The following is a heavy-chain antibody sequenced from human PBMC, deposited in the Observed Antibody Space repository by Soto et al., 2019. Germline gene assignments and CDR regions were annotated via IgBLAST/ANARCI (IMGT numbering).Heavy chain of an antibody. D-gene: IGHD3-3*01. J-gene: IGHJ6*02. CDR2: ISYDGSNK. CDR3: ARDLKIFYRMDV. Sequence: QVQLVESGGGVVQPGRSLRLSCAASGFTFSSYAMHWVRQAPGKGLEWVAVISYDGSNKYYADSVKGRITISRDNSKNTLYLQMNTLRAEDTAVYYCARDLKIFYRMDVWGQGTTVTVSS. CDR1: GFTFSSYA. V-gene: IGHV3-30-3*01.